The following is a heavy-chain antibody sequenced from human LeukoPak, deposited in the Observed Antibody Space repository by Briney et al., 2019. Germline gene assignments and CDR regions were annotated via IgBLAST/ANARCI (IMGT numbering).Heavy chain of an antibody. CDR3: VRSHLWPTGTLDI. Sequence: SETLSLTCAVYGGSFSGYYWTWIRQPLGKGLEWIGEINHGGSTNYNPSLKSRAIISLDLTRNQFSLKLNSATAADTAVYFCVRSHLWPTGTLDIWGRGTMVAASS. CDR1: GGSFSGYY. CDR2: INHGGST. V-gene: IGHV4-34*01. D-gene: IGHD1-7*01. J-gene: IGHJ3*02.